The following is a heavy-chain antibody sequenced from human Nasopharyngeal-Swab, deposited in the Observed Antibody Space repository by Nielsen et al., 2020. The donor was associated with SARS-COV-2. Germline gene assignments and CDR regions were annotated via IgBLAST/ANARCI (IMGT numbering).Heavy chain of an antibody. V-gene: IGHV3-23*01. CDR1: GFTFSSYA. J-gene: IGHJ4*02. Sequence: GESLKISCAASGFTFSSYAMSWVRQAPGKGLEWVPAISGSGGSTYYADSVKGRFTISRDNSKNTLYLQMNSLRAEDTAVYYCAKVRPDGSGSYTYYFDYWGQGTLVTVSS. D-gene: IGHD3-10*01. CDR3: AKVRPDGSGSYTYYFDY. CDR2: ISGSGGST.